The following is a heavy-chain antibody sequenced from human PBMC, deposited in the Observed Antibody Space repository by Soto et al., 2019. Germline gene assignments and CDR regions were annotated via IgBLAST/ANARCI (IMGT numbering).Heavy chain of an antibody. D-gene: IGHD1-26*01. CDR3: ARDRAGAEYGLDV. Sequence: GGSLRLSSTGSGSIFADYGMHWVRQGPGKGLEWVACISSSSSTIYYVDSVKGRFTISRDNAMNSLYLQMNSLRDEDMAVYYCARDRAGAEYGLDVWGQGTTVTVSS. J-gene: IGHJ6*02. V-gene: IGHV3-48*02. CDR1: GSIFADYG. CDR2: ISSSSSTI.